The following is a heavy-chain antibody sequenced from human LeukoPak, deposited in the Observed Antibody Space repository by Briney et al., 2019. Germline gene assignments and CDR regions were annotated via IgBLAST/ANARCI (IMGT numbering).Heavy chain of an antibody. Sequence: GGSLRLSCAACGFTFSIYAMNWVRQAPGKGLEWVSAISGSGGSTYYADSVKGRFTISRDNSKNTLYLQMNSLRAENTAVYYCAKGSAYYYYSMDVCGQGTTVTVSS. CDR2: ISGSGGST. CDR1: GFTFSIYA. J-gene: IGHJ6*02. CDR3: AKGSAYYYYSMDV. V-gene: IGHV3-23*01.